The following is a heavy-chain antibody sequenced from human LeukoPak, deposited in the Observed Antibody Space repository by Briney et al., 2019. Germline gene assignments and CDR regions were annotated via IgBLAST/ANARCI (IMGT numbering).Heavy chain of an antibody. D-gene: IGHD1-7*01. J-gene: IGHJ4*02. Sequence: ASVKVSCKASGYTFTNYYIHWVRQAPGQGLEWMGLINPGGDNTDYAQNFQGRVTMTRDTSISTAYMELSRLRSDDTAVYYCARISESDNWNYQESIDYWGQGTLVTVSS. V-gene: IGHV1-46*01. CDR1: GYTFTNYY. CDR2: INPGGDNT. CDR3: ARISESDNWNYQESIDY.